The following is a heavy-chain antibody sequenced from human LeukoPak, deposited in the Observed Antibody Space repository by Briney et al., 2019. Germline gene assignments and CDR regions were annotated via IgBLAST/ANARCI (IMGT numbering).Heavy chain of an antibody. CDR3: ARQGFGYCSGGSCYILPTTFDY. D-gene: IGHD2-15*01. CDR1: GYSISSGYY. J-gene: IGHJ4*02. Sequence: SETLSLTCTVSGYSISSGYYWGWIRQPPGKGLEWIGSIYHSGNTYYNPSLNSRVTISVDTSKNQFSLKLSSVTAADTAVYYCARQGFGYCSGGSCYILPTTFDYWGQGTLVTVSS. V-gene: IGHV4-38-2*02. CDR2: IYHSGNT.